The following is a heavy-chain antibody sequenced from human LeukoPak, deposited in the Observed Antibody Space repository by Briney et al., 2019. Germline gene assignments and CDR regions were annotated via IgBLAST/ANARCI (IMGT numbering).Heavy chain of an antibody. D-gene: IGHD6-19*01. CDR1: GGSISSGGYS. V-gene: IGHV4-30-2*01. CDR2: IYHSGST. CDR3: ARAGGRSDLDY. J-gene: IGHJ4*02. Sequence: SETLSLTCAVSGGSISSGGYSWSWIRQPPGKGLEWIGYIYHSGSTYYNPSLKSRVTISVDRSKNQFYLKLSSVTAADTAVYYCARAGGRSDLDYWGQGTLVTVSS.